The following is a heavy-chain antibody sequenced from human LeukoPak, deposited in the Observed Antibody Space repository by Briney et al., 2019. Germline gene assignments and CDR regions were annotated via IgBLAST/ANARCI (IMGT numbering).Heavy chain of an antibody. V-gene: IGHV4-4*09. Sequence: SETLSLTCTVSGGSISSYYWSWIRQPPGKGLEWIGYIYTSGSTNYNPSLKSRVTISVDTSKNQFSLKLSSVTAADTAVYYCATNVASGLEGPGWFDPWGQGTLVTVSS. CDR1: GGSISSYY. CDR2: IYTSGST. CDR3: ATNVASGLEGPGWFDP. J-gene: IGHJ5*02. D-gene: IGHD3-10*01.